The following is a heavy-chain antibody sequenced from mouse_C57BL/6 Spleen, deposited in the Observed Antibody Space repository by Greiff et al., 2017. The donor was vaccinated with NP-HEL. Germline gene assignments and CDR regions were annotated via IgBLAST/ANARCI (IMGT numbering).Heavy chain of an antibody. CDR1: GFTFSNYW. CDR3: TDDYGGVGY. CDR2: IRLKSDNYAT. Sequence: EVKLEESGGGLVQPGGSMKLSCVASGFTFSNYWMNWVRQSPEKGLEWVAQIRLKSDNYATHYAESVKGRFTISRDDSKSSVYLQMNNLRAEDTGIYYCTDDYGGVGYWGQGTTLTVSS. J-gene: IGHJ2*01. V-gene: IGHV6-3*01. D-gene: IGHD2-4*01.